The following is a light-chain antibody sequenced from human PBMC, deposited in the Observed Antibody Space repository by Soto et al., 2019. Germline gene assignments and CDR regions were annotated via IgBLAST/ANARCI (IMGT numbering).Light chain of an antibody. J-gene: IGKJ1*01. Sequence: EIVLTQSPGTLSLSPGERATLSCRASHTVSSRYLAWYQQKPGQAPRLLIYHASNRATGIPARFSGSGSGTDFTLTISSLEPEDFAIYYCQHHSNWLWTFGQGTKVDI. CDR2: HAS. V-gene: IGKV3-11*01. CDR1: HTVSSRY. CDR3: QHHSNWLWT.